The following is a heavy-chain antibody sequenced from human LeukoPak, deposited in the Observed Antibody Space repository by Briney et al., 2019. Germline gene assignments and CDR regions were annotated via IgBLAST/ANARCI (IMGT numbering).Heavy chain of an antibody. Sequence: ASVKVSCKASGGTFSSYAISWVRQAPGQGLEWMGRIIPILGIANYAQNFQGRVTITADKSTSTAYMELSSLRSEDTAVYYCARSSGGDFDHFDYWGQGTLVTVSS. CDR3: ARSSGGDFDHFDY. CDR2: IIPILGIA. J-gene: IGHJ4*02. V-gene: IGHV1-69*04. CDR1: GGTFSSYA. D-gene: IGHD4-17*01.